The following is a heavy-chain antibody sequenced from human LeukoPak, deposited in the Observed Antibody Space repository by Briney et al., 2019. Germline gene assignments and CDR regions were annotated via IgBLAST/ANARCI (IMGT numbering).Heavy chain of an antibody. J-gene: IGHJ6*02. CDR3: ARDLRGYCSSNSCPPYYYYGIDV. V-gene: IGHV3-53*01. Sequence: GGSLRLSCAASGFTVSNNYMTWVRQTPGKGLEWVSVIYSGGSTYYADSVKGRFTISRDNSKNTLYLQMNSLRAEDTAVYHCARDLRGYCSSNSCPPYYYYGIDVWGQGTTVTVSS. CDR1: GFTVSNNY. D-gene: IGHD2-2*01. CDR2: IYSGGST.